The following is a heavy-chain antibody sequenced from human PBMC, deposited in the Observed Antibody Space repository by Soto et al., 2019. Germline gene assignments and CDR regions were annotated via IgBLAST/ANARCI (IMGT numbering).Heavy chain of an antibody. V-gene: IGHV4-34*01. CDR1: GGSFSGYY. CDR2: INHSGST. Sequence: NPSETLSLTCAVYGGSFSGYYWSWIRQPPGKGLEWIGEINHSGSTNYNPSLKSRVTISVDTPKNQFSLKLSSVTAADTAVYYCAIVGATNNYWGQGTLVTVSS. D-gene: IGHD1-26*01. J-gene: IGHJ4*02. CDR3: AIVGATNNY.